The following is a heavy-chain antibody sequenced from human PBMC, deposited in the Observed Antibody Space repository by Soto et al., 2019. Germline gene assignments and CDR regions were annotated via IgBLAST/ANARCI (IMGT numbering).Heavy chain of an antibody. CDR3: VRYCTTTLCNGVATRTFDS. D-gene: IGHD5-12*01. Sequence: RRLSCAASRFTFSTYEMNWVRQAPGKGLEWVSYISSSGNSVYYADSVKGRFTISRDNSRNSLYLQMNSLRDEDTALYYCVRYCTTTLCNGVATRTFDSWGQGTLVTVSS. CDR1: RFTFSTYE. J-gene: IGHJ4*02. CDR2: ISSSGNSV. V-gene: IGHV3-48*03.